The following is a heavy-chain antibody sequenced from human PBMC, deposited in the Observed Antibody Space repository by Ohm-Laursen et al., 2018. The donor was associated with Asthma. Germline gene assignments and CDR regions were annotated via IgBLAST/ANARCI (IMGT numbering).Heavy chain of an antibody. Sequence: SLRLSCAASGFTFRSYAMHWVRQAPGKGLEWVAVGGSYYDGGLKYYADSVNGRFTVSRDDSKNLVYLQMNSLRAEDTAVYYCARALVPTSFYYGMDVWGQGTTVTVSS. CDR2: GGSYYDGGLK. CDR3: ARALVPTSFYYGMDV. CDR1: GFTFRSYA. V-gene: IGHV3-30-3*01. J-gene: IGHJ6*02. D-gene: IGHD5-12*01.